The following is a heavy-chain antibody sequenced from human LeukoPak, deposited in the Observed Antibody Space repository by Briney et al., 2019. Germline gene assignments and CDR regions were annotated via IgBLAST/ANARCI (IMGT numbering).Heavy chain of an antibody. D-gene: IGHD3-16*01. J-gene: IGHJ5*02. CDR1: RFTFSTYV. Sequence: GGSLRLSCAASRFTFSTYVMAWVRQAPGKGLEWVSGIAGGGEYTYYADSVKGRLTISRDNSNNTLFLQMNSLRAEDTAVYYCVKGGWCDDWGQGILVTVSS. V-gene: IGHV3-23*01. CDR3: VKGGWCDD. CDR2: IAGGGEYT.